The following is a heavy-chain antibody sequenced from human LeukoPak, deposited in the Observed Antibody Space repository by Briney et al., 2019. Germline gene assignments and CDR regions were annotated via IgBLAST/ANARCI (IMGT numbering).Heavy chain of an antibody. V-gene: IGHV4-31*03. CDR2: IYYSGST. Sequence: SQTLSLTCTVSGGSISSGGYYWSWIRQHPGKGLEWIGYIYYSGSTFYNPSLKSRVTISVDTSKNQFSLKLSSVTAADTAVYYCARSTVTTLLFDYWGQGTLVTVSS. CDR3: ARSTVTTLLFDY. D-gene: IGHD4-11*01. J-gene: IGHJ4*02. CDR1: GGSISSGGYY.